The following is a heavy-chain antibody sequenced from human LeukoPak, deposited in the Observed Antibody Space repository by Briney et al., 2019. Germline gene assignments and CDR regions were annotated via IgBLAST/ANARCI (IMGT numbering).Heavy chain of an antibody. V-gene: IGHV3-21*01. J-gene: IGHJ4*02. CDR3: ARDSRDGIVDY. CDR2: ISSSSSYI. CDR1: GFTFSSYN. Sequence: GGSLRLSCGASGFTFSSYNMDWVRRAPGKGLEWVSSISSSSSYIYYADSVKGRFTISRDNAKNSLFLQMNSLRAEDTAVYYCARDSRDGIVDYWGQGTLVTVSS. D-gene: IGHD5-24*01.